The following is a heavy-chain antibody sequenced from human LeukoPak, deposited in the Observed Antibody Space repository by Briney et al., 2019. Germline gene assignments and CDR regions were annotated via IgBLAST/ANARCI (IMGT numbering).Heavy chain of an antibody. CDR3: ARDHGKQWPRYNWFDP. J-gene: IGHJ5*02. D-gene: IGHD6-19*01. Sequence: ASVKVSCKASGYTFTNYGISWVRQAPGQGLEWMGWISAYNENTNYAQKFQGRVTVTTDTSTSTAYMELRSLRSDDTAVYYCARDHGKQWPRYNWFDPWGQGTLVTVSS. V-gene: IGHV1-18*01. CDR1: GYTFTNYG. CDR2: ISAYNENT.